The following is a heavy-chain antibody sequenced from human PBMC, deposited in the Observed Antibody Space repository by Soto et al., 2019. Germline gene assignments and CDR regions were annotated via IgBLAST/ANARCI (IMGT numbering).Heavy chain of an antibody. CDR1: GFTFSSYA. D-gene: IGHD3-22*01. CDR3: ARDPDSSGYYYFDY. Sequence: GGSLRFSCAASGFTFSSYAMHWVRQAPGKGLEYVSAMSSYGGSTYYANSVKGRFTISRDNSKNTLYLQMGSLRAEDMAVYYCARDPDSSGYYYFDYWGQGTLVTVSS. J-gene: IGHJ4*02. CDR2: MSSYGGST. V-gene: IGHV3-64*01.